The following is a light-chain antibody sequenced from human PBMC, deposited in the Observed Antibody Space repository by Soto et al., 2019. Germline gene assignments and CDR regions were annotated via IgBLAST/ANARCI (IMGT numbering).Light chain of an antibody. CDR2: DVS. CDR1: NSDVGGYDS. V-gene: IGLV2-14*01. Sequence: QSALTQPASVSGSPGQSSTISCTGTNSDVGGYDSVSWYQQHPGKAPKLIIFDVSHRPSGVSNRFSGSKSGNTASLTISGLQAEDEADYHCSSFTSSSTLVLFGGGTKLTVL. CDR3: SSFTSSSTLVL. J-gene: IGLJ2*01.